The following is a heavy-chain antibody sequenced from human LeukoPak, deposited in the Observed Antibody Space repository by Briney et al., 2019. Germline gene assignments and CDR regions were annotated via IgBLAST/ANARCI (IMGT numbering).Heavy chain of an antibody. CDR3: ARFAGNPTHFDY. D-gene: IGHD6-13*01. V-gene: IGHV3-21*01. CDR1: RFTFSSYS. J-gene: IGHJ4*02. Sequence: GGSLRLSCAASRFTFSSYSMNWVRQAPGKGLEWVSSISSSSSYIYYADSVKGRFTISRDNAKNSLYLQMNSLRAEDTAVYYCARFAGNPTHFDYWGQGTLVTVSS. CDR2: ISSSSSYI.